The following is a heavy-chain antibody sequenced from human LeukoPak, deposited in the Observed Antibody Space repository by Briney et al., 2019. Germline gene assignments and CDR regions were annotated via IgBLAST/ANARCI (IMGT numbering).Heavy chain of an antibody. V-gene: IGHV3-30*02. D-gene: IGHD4-17*01. CDR2: IKYDETDK. CDR1: GFSFRTIG. Sequence: GGSLRLSCAASGFSFRTIGMHWVRQAPGKGLEWMSFIKYDETDKFYGYSVKGRFSISRDNSRNTLYLQMNNLRVEDTAVYYCVTDTVFRARRPAMDVWGKGTTVVVSS. J-gene: IGHJ6*03. CDR3: VTDTVFRARRPAMDV.